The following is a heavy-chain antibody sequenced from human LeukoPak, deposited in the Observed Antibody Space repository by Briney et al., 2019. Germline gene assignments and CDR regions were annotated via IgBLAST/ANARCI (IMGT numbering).Heavy chain of an antibody. V-gene: IGHV3-21*01. CDR1: GFTFSSYS. Sequence: PGGSLRLSCAASGFTFSSYSMNWVRQAPGKGLEWVSSISSSSSYIYYADSVKGRFTISRDNAKNSLYLQMNSLRAEDTAVYYCARVIGYCSGGSCPKTVDYWGQGTLVTVSS. CDR3: ARVIGYCSGGSCPKTVDY. D-gene: IGHD2-15*01. CDR2: ISSSSSYI. J-gene: IGHJ4*02.